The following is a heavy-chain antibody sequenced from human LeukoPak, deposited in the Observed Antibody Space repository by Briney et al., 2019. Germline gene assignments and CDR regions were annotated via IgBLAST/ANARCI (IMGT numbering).Heavy chain of an antibody. D-gene: IGHD6-19*01. CDR2: INHSGST. V-gene: IGHV4-34*01. CDR1: GGSFSGYY. CDR3: ASAVAGPGYIDY. J-gene: IGHJ4*02. Sequence: SETLSLTCAVYGGSFSGYYWSWIRQPPGKGLEWIGEINHSGSTNYNPSLKSRVTISVDTSKNQFSLKLSSVTAADTAVYYCASAVAGPGYIDYWGQGTLVTVSS.